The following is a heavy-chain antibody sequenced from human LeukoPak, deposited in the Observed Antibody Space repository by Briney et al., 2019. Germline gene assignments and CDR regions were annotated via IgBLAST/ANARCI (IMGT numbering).Heavy chain of an antibody. J-gene: IGHJ6*02. D-gene: IGHD2-2*01. CDR3: ARDAGSSTSSGKYYYYYGMDV. CDR1: GYTFSSYA. V-gene: IGHV3-30-3*01. CDR2: ISYDGSNK. Sequence: GRSLRLSCAASGYTFSSYAMHWVRQAPGKGLEWVAVISYDGSNKYYADSVKGRFTISRDNSKNTLYLQMNSLRAEDTAVYYCARDAGSSTSSGKYYYYYGMDVWGQGTTVTVSS.